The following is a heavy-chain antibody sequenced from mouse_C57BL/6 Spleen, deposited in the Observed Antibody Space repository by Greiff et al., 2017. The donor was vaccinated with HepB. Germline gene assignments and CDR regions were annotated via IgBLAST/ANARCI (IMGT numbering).Heavy chain of an antibody. D-gene: IGHD1-1*01. J-gene: IGHJ3*01. V-gene: IGHV1-82*01. Sequence: QVQLQQSGPELVKPGASVKISCKASGYAFSSSWMNWVKQRPGKGLEWIGRIYPGDGDTNYNGKFKGKATLTADKSSSTAYMQRSSLTSEDSAVYFCARSHYGSSYGFAYWGQGTLVTVSA. CDR3: ARSHYGSSYGFAY. CDR2: IYPGDGDT. CDR1: GYAFSSSW.